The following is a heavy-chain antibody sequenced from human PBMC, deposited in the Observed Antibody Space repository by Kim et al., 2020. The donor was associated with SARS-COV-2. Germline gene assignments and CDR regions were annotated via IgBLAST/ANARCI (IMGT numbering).Heavy chain of an antibody. J-gene: IGHJ4*02. CDR1: GGSFSSGGYY. CDR3: ARVRSFFGVVRYFDY. CDR2: IYYSGST. V-gene: IGHV4-31*03. D-gene: IGHD3-3*01. Sequence: SETLSLTCTVSGGSFSSGGYYWSWLRPHQGKGLVGIGYIYYSGSTYYNPSLQSRVTISVDTSKNQFSLKLSSVTAADTAVYYCARVRSFFGVVRYFDYWGQGTLVTVSS.